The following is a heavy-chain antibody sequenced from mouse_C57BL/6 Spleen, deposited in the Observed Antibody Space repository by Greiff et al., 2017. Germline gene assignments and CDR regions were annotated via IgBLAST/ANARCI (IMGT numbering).Heavy chain of an antibody. Sequence: QVQLQQPGAELVKPGASVKLSCKASGYTFTSYWMHWVKQRPGQGLEWIGMIHPNSGSTNYNEKFKSKATLTVDKSSSTAYMQLSSLTSENSAVYYCARSSVFDGYYYAMDYWGKGTSVTVSS. CDR1: GYTFTSYW. D-gene: IGHD2-3*01. CDR3: ARSSVFDGYYYAMDY. J-gene: IGHJ4*01. V-gene: IGHV1-64*01. CDR2: IHPNSGST.